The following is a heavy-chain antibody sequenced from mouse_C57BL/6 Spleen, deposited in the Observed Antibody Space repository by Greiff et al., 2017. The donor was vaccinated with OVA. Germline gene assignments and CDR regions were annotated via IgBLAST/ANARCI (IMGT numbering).Heavy chain of an antibody. Sequence: VQGVESGAELVRPGASVTLSCKASGYTFTDYEMHWVKQTPVHGLEWIGAIDPETGGTAYNQKFKGKAILTADKSSSTAYMELRSLTSEDSAVYYCTRTETTVVAPNYFDYWGQGTTLTVSS. CDR3: TRTETTVVAPNYFDY. V-gene: IGHV1-15*01. D-gene: IGHD1-1*01. CDR2: IDPETGGT. CDR1: GYTFTDYE. J-gene: IGHJ2*01.